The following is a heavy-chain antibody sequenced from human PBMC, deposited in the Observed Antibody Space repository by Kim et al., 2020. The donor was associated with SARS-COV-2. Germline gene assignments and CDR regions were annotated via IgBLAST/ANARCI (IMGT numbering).Heavy chain of an antibody. CDR3: ATSCISTSCHWFDP. D-gene: IGHD2-2*01. Sequence: ASVKVSCKVSGYTLIELSMHWVRQAPGKGLEWMGGFDPEDGETIYAQKFQGRVTMTEDTSTDTAYMELSSLRSEDTAVYYCATSCISTSCHWFDPWGQGTLVSVSS. CDR2: FDPEDGET. J-gene: IGHJ5*02. V-gene: IGHV1-24*01. CDR1: GYTLIELS.